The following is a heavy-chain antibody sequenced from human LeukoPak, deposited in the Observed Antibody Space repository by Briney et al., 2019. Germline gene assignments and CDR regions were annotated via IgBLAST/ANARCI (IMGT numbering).Heavy chain of an antibody. V-gene: IGHV4-59*08. Sequence: SETLSLTCTVSGGSISSYYWSWIRQPPGKGLEWIGYIYYSGSTNYNPSLKSRVTISVDTSKNQFSLKLSSVTAADTAVYYCARLGYYYDSSGYYYSAFDYWGQGTLVTVSS. CDR3: ARLGYYYDSSGYYYSAFDY. CDR1: GGSISSYY. J-gene: IGHJ4*02. CDR2: IYYSGST. D-gene: IGHD3-22*01.